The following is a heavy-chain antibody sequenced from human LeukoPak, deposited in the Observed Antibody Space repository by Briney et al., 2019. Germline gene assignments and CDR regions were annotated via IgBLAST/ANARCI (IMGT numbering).Heavy chain of an antibody. CDR2: INPSGGST. D-gene: IGHD1-26*01. CDR1: GYTFTSYY. V-gene: IGHV1-46*01. J-gene: IGHJ3*02. Sequence: ASVKVSCKASGYTFTSYYMHWVRQAPGQGLEWMGIINPSGGSTSYAQKFQGRVTMTRDTSTSTVYMELSSLRSEDTAVYYCAREYGRGSYFPPVPDMFRAFDIRGQGTMVTVSS. CDR3: AREYGRGSYFPPVPDMFRAFDI.